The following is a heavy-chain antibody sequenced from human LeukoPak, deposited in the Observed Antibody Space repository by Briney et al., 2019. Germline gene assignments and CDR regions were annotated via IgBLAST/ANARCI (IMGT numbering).Heavy chain of an antibody. J-gene: IGHJ6*03. V-gene: IGHV4-34*01. D-gene: IGHD1-26*01. CDR1: GGSFSGYY. CDR2: INHSGST. Sequence: SETLSLTCAVYGGSFSGYYWSWIRQPPGKGLEWIGEINHSGSTNYNPSLKSRVTISVDTSKNQFSLKLSSVTAADTAVYYCAREAGPRGSYKPGLVMDVWGKGTTVTVSS. CDR3: AREAGPRGSYKPGLVMDV.